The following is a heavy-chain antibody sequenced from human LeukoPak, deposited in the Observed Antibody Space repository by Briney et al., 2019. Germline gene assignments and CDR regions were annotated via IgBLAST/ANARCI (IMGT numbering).Heavy chain of an antibody. Sequence: PGRSLRLSCAASGFTFSSYGMHRVRQAPGKGLEWVAVIWYDGSNKYYADSVKGRFTISRDNSKNTLYLQMNSLRAEDTAVYYCTIPRVWGLNDAFDIWGQGTMVTVSS. D-gene: IGHD7-27*01. CDR3: TIPRVWGLNDAFDI. J-gene: IGHJ3*02. CDR1: GFTFSSYG. V-gene: IGHV3-33*01. CDR2: IWYDGSNK.